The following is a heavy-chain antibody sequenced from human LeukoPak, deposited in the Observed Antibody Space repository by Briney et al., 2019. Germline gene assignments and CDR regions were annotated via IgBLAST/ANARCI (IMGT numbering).Heavy chain of an antibody. CDR2: ISWNSGSI. Sequence: GRSLRLSCAASGFTFDDYAMHWVRQAPGKGLEWVSGISWNSGSIGYADSVKGRFTISRDNAKNSLYLQMNSLRAEDTALYYCAKDIGSSGSCFDYWGQGTLVTVSS. CDR1: GFTFDDYA. D-gene: IGHD6-19*01. J-gene: IGHJ4*02. CDR3: AKDIGSSGSCFDY. V-gene: IGHV3-9*01.